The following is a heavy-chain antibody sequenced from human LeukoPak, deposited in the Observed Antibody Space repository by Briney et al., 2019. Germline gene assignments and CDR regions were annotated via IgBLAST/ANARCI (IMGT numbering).Heavy chain of an antibody. CDR1: GFTFSSYG. CDR2: ISYDGSNK. D-gene: IGHD1-14*01. J-gene: IGHJ6*02. V-gene: IGHV3-30*18. CDR3: ANSGTGATGGMDV. Sequence: GGSLRLSCAASGFTFSSYGMHWVRQAPGKGLEWVAVISYDGSNKYYADSVKGRFTISRDNSKNTLYLQMNSLRAEDTAVYYCANSGTGATGGMDVWGQGTTVTVSS.